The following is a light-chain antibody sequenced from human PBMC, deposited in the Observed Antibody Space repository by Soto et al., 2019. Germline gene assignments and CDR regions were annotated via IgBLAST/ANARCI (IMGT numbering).Light chain of an antibody. CDR3: QQYYSSPFA. CDR2: WAS. J-gene: IGKJ3*01. V-gene: IGKV4-1*01. CDR1: RSILSGSNNY. Sequence: DIVMTQSPDSLAVSLGERATINCKSSRSILSGSNNYLAWYQQKPGQPPRLLIYWASTRESGVPDRFSGSGSGTDFTLTISSLQAEDVAVYYCQQYYSSPFAFGPGPKVDI.